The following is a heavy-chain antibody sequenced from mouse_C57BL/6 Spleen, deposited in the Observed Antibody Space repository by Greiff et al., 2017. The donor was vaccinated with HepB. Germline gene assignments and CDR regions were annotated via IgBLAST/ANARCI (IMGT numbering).Heavy chain of an antibody. CDR2: ISSGGDYI. CDR3: TRDSSGYVGAMDY. CDR1: GFTFSSYA. J-gene: IGHJ4*01. V-gene: IGHV5-9-1*02. D-gene: IGHD3-2*02. Sequence: EVKVVESGEGLVKPGGSLKLSCAASGFTFSSYAMSWVRQTPEKRLEWVAYISSGGDYIYYADTVKGRFTISRDNARNTLYLQMSSLKSEDTAMYYCTRDSSGYVGAMDYWGQGTSVTVSS.